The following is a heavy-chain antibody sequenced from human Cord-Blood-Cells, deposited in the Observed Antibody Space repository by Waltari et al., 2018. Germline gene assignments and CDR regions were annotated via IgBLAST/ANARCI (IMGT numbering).Heavy chain of an antibody. CDR3: AGIAAAGNDAFDI. CDR1: GFTVSSNY. Sequence: EVQLVESGGGLVQPGWSLRLSCAASGFTVSSNYMRWVRQAPGKGLEWVSVIYSGGSTYYADSVKGRFTISRHNSKNTLYLQMNSLRAEDTAVYYCAGIAAAGNDAFDIWGQGTMVTVSS. D-gene: IGHD6-13*01. J-gene: IGHJ3*02. V-gene: IGHV3-53*04. CDR2: IYSGGST.